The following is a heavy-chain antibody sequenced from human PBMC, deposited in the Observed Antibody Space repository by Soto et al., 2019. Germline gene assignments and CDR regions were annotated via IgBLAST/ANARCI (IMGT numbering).Heavy chain of an antibody. Sequence: QEQLVESGGGVVQPGRSLRLSCAASGFTFSDYAMHWVRQAPGKGLEWVAVIWHDGTNQYYADSVKGRFTISRDNSKNTLYLQMNSLRAEDTAVDDCARPALLVTTFDYLGQGTLVTVSS. CDR2: IWHDGTNQ. CDR3: ARPALLVTTFDY. V-gene: IGHV3-33*01. J-gene: IGHJ4*02. CDR1: GFTFSDYA. D-gene: IGHD4-17*01.